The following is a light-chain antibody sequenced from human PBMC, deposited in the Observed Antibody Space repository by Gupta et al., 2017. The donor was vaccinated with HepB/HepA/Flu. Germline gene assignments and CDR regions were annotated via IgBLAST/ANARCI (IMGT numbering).Light chain of an antibody. CDR2: GAS. J-gene: IGKJ1*01. Sequence: EIVMTQSPATLSVSPGERATLSCRASQSVTSNLAWYQRKPGQAPSLLIYGASTRATGIPDRFSGSGSGTEFTLTISSLQSEDFAVYYCQQYNNWPPGTFGQGTKVEIK. CDR3: QQYNNWPPGT. CDR1: QSVTSN. V-gene: IGKV3-15*01.